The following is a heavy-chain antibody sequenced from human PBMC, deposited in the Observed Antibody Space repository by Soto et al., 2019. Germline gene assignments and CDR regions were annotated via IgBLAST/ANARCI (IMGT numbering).Heavy chain of an antibody. CDR1: GYTFTTYA. Sequence: QVQLVQSGAEVKKSGASVKVSCKASGYTFTTYAIHWVRQAPGQRLEWMGWIHVGSGNTKYSQKFQDRVTITRDTSASTADMELSSLRSEDTAVYSCARGMWRYYSGSGTYFTNADGMDVWGQGTTVTVSS. J-gene: IGHJ6*02. V-gene: IGHV1-3*01. CDR3: ARGMWRYYSGSGTYFTNADGMDV. CDR2: IHVGSGNT. D-gene: IGHD3-10*01.